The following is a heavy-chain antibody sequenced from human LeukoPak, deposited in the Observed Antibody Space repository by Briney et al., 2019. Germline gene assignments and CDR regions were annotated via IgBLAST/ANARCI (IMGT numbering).Heavy chain of an antibody. J-gene: IGHJ4*02. CDR3: ARYVPPTTMATRFFDC. CDR1: GFTFGTYA. Sequence: GGSLRLSCAASGFTFGTYALTWVRQAPGKGLEWVSVIAAGGGGIQYAESVEGRFIISRDNSKKTLYLQMNNLRAEDTAIYYCARYVPPTTMATRFFDCWGQGTLVTVSS. V-gene: IGHV3-23*01. CDR2: IAAGGGGI. D-gene: IGHD4-23*01.